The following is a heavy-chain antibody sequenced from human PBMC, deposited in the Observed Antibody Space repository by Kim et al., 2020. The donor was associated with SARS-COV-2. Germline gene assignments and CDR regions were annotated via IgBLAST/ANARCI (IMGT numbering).Heavy chain of an antibody. J-gene: IGHJ4*02. Sequence: GGSLRLSCAASGFTFSSYAMHWVRQAPGKGLEWVAVISYDGSNKYYADSVKGRFTISRDNSKNTLYLQMNSLRAEDTAVYYCARDHAVAGTKFDYWGQGTLVTVSS. CDR3: ARDHAVAGTKFDY. D-gene: IGHD6-19*01. CDR2: ISYDGSNK. V-gene: IGHV3-30-3*01. CDR1: GFTFSSYA.